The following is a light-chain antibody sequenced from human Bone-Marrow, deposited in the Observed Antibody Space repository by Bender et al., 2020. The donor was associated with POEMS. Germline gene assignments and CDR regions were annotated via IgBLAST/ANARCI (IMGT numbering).Light chain of an antibody. CDR3: SSFTSRTTVV. CDR1: SSDIGGYNY. Sequence: QSALTQPASVSGSPGQSITISCTGTSSDIGGYNYVSWYQQDPGKAPKLMIYEVNNRPSGVSSRFSGSKSGNTASLTISGLQAEDEADYYCSSFTSRTTVVFGGGTKLTVL. V-gene: IGLV2-14*01. J-gene: IGLJ2*01. CDR2: EVN.